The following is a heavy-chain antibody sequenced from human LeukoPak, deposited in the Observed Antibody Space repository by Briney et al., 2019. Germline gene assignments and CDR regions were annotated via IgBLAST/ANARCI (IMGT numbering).Heavy chain of an antibody. J-gene: IGHJ4*02. CDR3: ARDQWLDY. Sequence: AGGSLRLSCAASGFTFSGYIMNWVRQAPGKGLEWVSFIGTSGNTIYYADSVKGRFTVSRDNAKNSLYLQMNSLRAEDTAVYYCARDQWLDYWGRGTLVTVSS. CDR2: IGTSGNTI. V-gene: IGHV3-48*01. D-gene: IGHD6-19*01. CDR1: GFTFSGYI.